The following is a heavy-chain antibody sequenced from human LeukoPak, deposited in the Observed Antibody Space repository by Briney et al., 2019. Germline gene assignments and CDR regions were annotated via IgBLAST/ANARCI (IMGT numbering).Heavy chain of an antibody. J-gene: IGHJ4*02. V-gene: IGHV4-61*02. CDR2: IYTSGST. CDR3: ARGLVVVRRSYYFDY. CDR1: GGSISSGSYY. Sequence: PSETLSLTCTVSGGSISSGSYYWSWIRQPAGKGLEWIGRIYTSGSTNYNPSLKSRVTISVDTSKNQFSLKLSSVTAADTAVYYCARGLVVVRRSYYFDYWGQGTLVTVSS. D-gene: IGHD3-22*01.